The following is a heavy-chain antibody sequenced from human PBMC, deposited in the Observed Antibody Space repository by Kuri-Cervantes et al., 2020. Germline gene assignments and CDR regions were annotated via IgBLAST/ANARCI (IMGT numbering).Heavy chain of an antibody. CDR1: GFTFSSYG. CDR2: IRYDGSNK. V-gene: IGHV3-33*01. CDR3: ARRASRYYYGMDV. J-gene: IGHJ6*02. Sequence: GESLKISCAASGFTFSSYGMHWVRQAPGKGLEWVAVIRYDGSNKYYADSVKGRFTISRDNSKNTLYLQMNSLRDEDTAVYCCARRASRYYYGMDVWGQGTTVTVSS.